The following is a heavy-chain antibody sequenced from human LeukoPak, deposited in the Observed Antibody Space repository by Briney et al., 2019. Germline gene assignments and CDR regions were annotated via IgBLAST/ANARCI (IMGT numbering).Heavy chain of an antibody. J-gene: IGHJ6*02. CDR1: GYTFTSYD. V-gene: IGHV1-8*01. CDR2: MNPNGGNT. D-gene: IGHD5-12*01. Sequence: ASVKVSCKASGYTFTSYDISWVRQATGQGLEWMGWMNPNGGNTGYAQKFQGRVTMTRNTSISTAYMELSSLRSEDTAVYYCATSRDSGYGYYYYGMDVWGQGTTVTVSS. CDR3: ATSRDSGYGYYYYGMDV.